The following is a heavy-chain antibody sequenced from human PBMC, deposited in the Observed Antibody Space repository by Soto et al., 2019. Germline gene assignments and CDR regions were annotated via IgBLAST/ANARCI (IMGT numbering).Heavy chain of an antibody. CDR1: GGSISSGGYY. D-gene: IGHD3-22*01. Sequence: SETLSLTCTVSGGSISSGGYYWSWIRQHPGKGLEWIGYIYYSGSTYYNPSLKSRVTISVDTSKNQFSLKLSSVTAADTAVYYCARDSGDSSGYHYFDYWGQGTLVTVSS. J-gene: IGHJ4*02. CDR2: IYYSGST. V-gene: IGHV4-31*03. CDR3: ARDSGDSSGYHYFDY.